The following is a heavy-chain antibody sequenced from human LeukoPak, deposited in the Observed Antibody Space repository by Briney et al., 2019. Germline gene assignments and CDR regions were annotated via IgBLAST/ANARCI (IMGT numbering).Heavy chain of an antibody. CDR3: ARSRGSPNSGEDAFDI. D-gene: IGHD2-15*01. CDR2: MSYGGTYK. V-gene: IGHV3-30-3*01. Sequence: GGSLRLSCAASGFTFSSYAMHWVRQAPGKGLGWVAVMSYGGTYKYYADSVKGRFTISRDNSKNTVYLQMNSLRGEDTAVYYCARSRGSPNSGEDAFDIWGQGTVVTVPS. CDR1: GFTFSSYA. J-gene: IGHJ3*02.